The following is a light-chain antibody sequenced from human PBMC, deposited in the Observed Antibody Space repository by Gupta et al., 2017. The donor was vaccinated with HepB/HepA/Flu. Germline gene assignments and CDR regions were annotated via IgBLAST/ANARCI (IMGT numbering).Light chain of an antibody. V-gene: IGLV1-51*01. J-gene: IGLJ3*02. Sequence: HSVLTQPPSVSAAPGQKVTISCSGSSSNIGNNYISWYQQLPGTAPKLLIYENNKRPSGIPDRFAGSKAGTSVNLGIAGLQTGDEADYYGVTWDSSLSAWVFGGGTKLTVL. CDR2: ENN. CDR3: VTWDSSLSAWV. CDR1: SSNIGNNY.